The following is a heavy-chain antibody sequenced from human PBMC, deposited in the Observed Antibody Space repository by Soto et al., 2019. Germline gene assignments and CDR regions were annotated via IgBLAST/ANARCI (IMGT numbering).Heavy chain of an antibody. D-gene: IGHD2-8*01. Sequence: SGPTLVKPTQTLTLTCTFSGFSLSTSGMCVSWIRQPPGKALEWLALIDWDDDKYYSTSLKTRLTISKDTSKNQVVLTMTNMDPVDTATYYCARYCTNGVCYGAFDIWGQGTMVTVSS. V-gene: IGHV2-70*01. CDR2: IDWDDDK. J-gene: IGHJ3*02. CDR1: GFSLSTSGMC. CDR3: ARYCTNGVCYGAFDI.